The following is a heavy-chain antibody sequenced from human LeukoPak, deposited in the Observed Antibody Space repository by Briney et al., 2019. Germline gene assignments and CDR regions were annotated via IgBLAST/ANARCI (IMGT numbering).Heavy chain of an antibody. CDR3: ASHSRRITMPDD. V-gene: IGHV4-4*07. J-gene: IGHJ4*02. CDR2: IYTSGST. D-gene: IGHD3-10*01. CDR1: GGSISSYY. Sequence: PSETLSLTRTVSGGSISSYYGSWIRQPAGKGLEWMGRIYTSGSTNYNPSLKSRVNMSVDTSKNQFSLKLSSVTASNTAVYYCASHSRRITMPDDWGQGTLDTVSS.